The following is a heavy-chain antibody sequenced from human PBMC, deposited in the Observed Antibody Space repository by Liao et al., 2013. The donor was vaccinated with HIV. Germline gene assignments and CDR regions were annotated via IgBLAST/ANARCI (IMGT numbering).Heavy chain of an antibody. CDR3: ARGRGTTMIWFDP. V-gene: IGHV4-39*07. J-gene: IGHJ5*02. Sequence: QLHLQESGPGLAKPSETLSLTCTVSGGSVSGGAHLWGWIRQSPGKGLEWIGHVYHGGSTYYTPSLRGRVSILVDPSKNDVSLTLRSVTAADTAVYYCARGRGTTMIWFDPWGQGNPGHRLL. D-gene: IGHD4-17*01. CDR1: GGSVSGGAHL. CDR2: VYHGGST.